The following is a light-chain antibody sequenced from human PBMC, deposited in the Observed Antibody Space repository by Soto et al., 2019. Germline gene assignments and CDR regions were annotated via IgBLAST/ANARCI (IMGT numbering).Light chain of an antibody. Sequence: ETMTTQSPDTLSVSLGETATLSCRASQSVSSYLAWYQQKPGQAPRLLIYDASNRATGIPARFSGSGSGTDFTLTISSLEPEDFAVYYCQQRSNWPITFGQGTRLEI. J-gene: IGKJ5*01. CDR2: DAS. V-gene: IGKV3-11*01. CDR3: QQRSNWPIT. CDR1: QSVSSY.